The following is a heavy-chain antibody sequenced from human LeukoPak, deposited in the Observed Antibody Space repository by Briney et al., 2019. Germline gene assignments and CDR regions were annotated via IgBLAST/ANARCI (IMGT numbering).Heavy chain of an antibody. CDR1: GFTFSIYS. Sequence: GGSLRLSCAASGFTFSIYSMNWVRQAPGKGLEWVSSIGGSSSSLYYAESVKGRFTISRDNAKNSLYLQMNSLEAEDTAVYYCAKYILYHGAFDIWGQGTMVTVSS. D-gene: IGHD2-8*01. CDR2: IGGSSSSL. V-gene: IGHV3-21*01. J-gene: IGHJ3*02. CDR3: AKYILYHGAFDI.